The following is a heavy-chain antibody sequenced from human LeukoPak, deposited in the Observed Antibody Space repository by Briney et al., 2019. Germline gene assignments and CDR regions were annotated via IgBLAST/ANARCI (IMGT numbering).Heavy chain of an antibody. J-gene: IGHJ4*02. CDR2: ISWNSGSI. V-gene: IGHV3-9*01. CDR1: GFTFDDYA. Sequence: GGSLRLSCAASGFTFDDYAMHWVRQAPGKGLEWVSGISWNSGSIGNADSVKGRFTISRDNAKNSLYLQMNSLRAEDTALYYCAKVAPLYSGPYYFDYWGQGTLVTVSS. CDR3: AKVAPLYSGPYYFDY. D-gene: IGHD1-26*01.